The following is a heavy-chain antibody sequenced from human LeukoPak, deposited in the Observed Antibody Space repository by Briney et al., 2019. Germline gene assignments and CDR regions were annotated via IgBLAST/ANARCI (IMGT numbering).Heavy chain of an antibody. Sequence: AGSLTHSCACSGFTFSDSYMSWLRQAPGKGLEWVSYISSSSNYANHADSVKGRFTISRDNAKNSLYLQMISLRAEDTAVYYCARGIEATRRSAATCNYFDYGGQGTLVTVSS. V-gene: IGHV3-11*06. J-gene: IGHJ4*02. CDR1: GFTFSDSY. CDR2: ISSSSNYA. CDR3: ARGIEATRRSAATCNYFDY. D-gene: IGHD5-12*01.